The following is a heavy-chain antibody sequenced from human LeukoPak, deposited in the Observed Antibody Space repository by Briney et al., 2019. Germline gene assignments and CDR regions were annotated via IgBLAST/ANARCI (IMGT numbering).Heavy chain of an antibody. J-gene: IGHJ4*02. Sequence: GGSLRLSCAASGFTFSTYAMSWVRQAPGRGLEWVSSISDSGGSTYYADSVKGRFTISRDNSKNTLYLQMNSLRAEDTAVYYCAKDPRRVARLITFGGGRPYYFDYWGQGTLVTISS. CDR1: GFTFSTYA. D-gene: IGHD3-16*01. V-gene: IGHV3-23*01. CDR2: ISDSGGST. CDR3: AKDPRRVARLITFGGGRPYYFDY.